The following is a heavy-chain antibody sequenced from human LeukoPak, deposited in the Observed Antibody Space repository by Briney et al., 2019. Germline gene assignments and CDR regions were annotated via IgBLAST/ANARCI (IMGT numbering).Heavy chain of an antibody. V-gene: IGHV1-2*02. CDR2: INPNSGGT. CDR3: AREDSSRGRNYFDY. CDR1: GYTFTGYY. Sequence: ASVKVSCKASGYTFTGYYMHWVRQAPGKGREWMGWINPNSGGTNYAQKFQGRVTMTRDTSISTAYMELSRLRSDDTAVYYCAREDSSRGRNYFDYWGQGTLVTVSS. J-gene: IGHJ4*02. D-gene: IGHD6-13*01.